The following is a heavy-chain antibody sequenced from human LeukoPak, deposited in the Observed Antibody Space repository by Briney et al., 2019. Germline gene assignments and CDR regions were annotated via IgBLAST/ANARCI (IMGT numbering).Heavy chain of an antibody. D-gene: IGHD1-26*01. Sequence: SETLSLTCTVSGGSISSYYWSWIRQHPGKGLEWIGYIYYSGSTYYNPSLKSRVTISVDTSKNQFSLKLSSVTAADTAVYYCARVQVGATRGFDYWGQGTLVTVSS. J-gene: IGHJ4*02. CDR3: ARVQVGATRGFDY. CDR2: IYYSGST. CDR1: GGSISSYY. V-gene: IGHV4-59*06.